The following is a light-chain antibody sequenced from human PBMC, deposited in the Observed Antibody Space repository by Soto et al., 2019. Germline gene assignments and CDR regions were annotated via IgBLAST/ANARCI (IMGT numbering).Light chain of an antibody. CDR3: QSYDKSLSGFYV. CDR1: SSNIGAGYN. Sequence: QSVLSQPPSVSGAPGQRVTISCAGSSSNIGAGYNVHWYQHLPGRAPKPLIFGNDNRPSGVPDRFSASKSGSSASLAITGLQAEDEADYYCQSYDKSLSGFYVFGTGTKVTVL. CDR2: GND. J-gene: IGLJ1*01. V-gene: IGLV1-40*01.